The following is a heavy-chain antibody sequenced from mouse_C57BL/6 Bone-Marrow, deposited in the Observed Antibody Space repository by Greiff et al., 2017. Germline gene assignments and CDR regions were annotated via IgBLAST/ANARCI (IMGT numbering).Heavy chain of an antibody. Sequence: VQLKQSGPELVKPGASVKISCKASGYTFTDYNMDWVKQSHGKSLEWIGDINPNNGGTIYNQKFKGKATLTADKSSSTAYMELRSLTSEDTAVYYCARCSYYAKDNGGRGTSITVSS. CDR3: ARCSYYAKDN. D-gene: IGHD1-1*01. V-gene: IGHV1-18*01. J-gene: IGHJ4*01. CDR1: GYTFTDYN. CDR2: INPNNGGT.